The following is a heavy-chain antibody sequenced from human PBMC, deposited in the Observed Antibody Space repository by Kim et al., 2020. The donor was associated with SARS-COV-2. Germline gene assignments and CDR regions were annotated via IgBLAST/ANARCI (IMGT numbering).Heavy chain of an antibody. CDR1: GFTFSSYW. CDR2: IKQDGSEK. Sequence: GGSLRLSCAASGFTFSSYWMSWVRQAPGKGLEWVANIKQDGSEKYYVDSVKGRFTISRDNAKNSLYLQMNSLRAEDTAVYYCARVYITMVRGVIDEGYSSPSYYYGMDVWGQGTTVTVSS. CDR3: ARVYITMVRGVIDEGYSSPSYYYGMDV. J-gene: IGHJ6*02. V-gene: IGHV3-7*01. D-gene: IGHD3-10*01.